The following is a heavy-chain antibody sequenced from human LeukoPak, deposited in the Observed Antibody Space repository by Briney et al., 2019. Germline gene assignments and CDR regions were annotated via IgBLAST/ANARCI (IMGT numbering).Heavy chain of an antibody. CDR3: ARSDACDI. J-gene: IGHJ3*02. Sequence: GGSLRLSCAASGFTFRSYSMNWVRQAPGKALEWGSYISGSSSITYYADSLKDRFTISRDSATNSLHLPMNSLSAEDRAVYYCARSDACDIWGQGTMVTVSS. CDR2: ISGSSSIT. CDR1: GFTFRSYS. V-gene: IGHV3-48*01.